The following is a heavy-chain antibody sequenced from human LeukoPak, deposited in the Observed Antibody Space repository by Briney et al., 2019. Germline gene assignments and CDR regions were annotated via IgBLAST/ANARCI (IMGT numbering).Heavy chain of an antibody. Sequence: SETLSLTCTVSGGSISSYYWSWIRQPPGKGLEWIGYIYYSGSTNYNPSLKSRVTTSVDTSKNQFSLKLGSVTAADTAVYYCAREGGIIFDYWGQGTLVTVSS. CDR1: GGSISSYY. J-gene: IGHJ4*02. CDR3: AREGGIIFDY. V-gene: IGHV4-59*01. CDR2: IYYSGST. D-gene: IGHD1-26*01.